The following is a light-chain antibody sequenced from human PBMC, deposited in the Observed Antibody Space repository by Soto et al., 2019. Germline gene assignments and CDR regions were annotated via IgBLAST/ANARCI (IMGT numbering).Light chain of an antibody. CDR1: SSDVGGYDY. J-gene: IGLJ2*01. CDR2: EVS. Sequence: QSALTQPASVSGSPGQSITISCTRTSSDVGGYDYVSWYQHFPGKAPKLIIYEVSNRPSGVSNRFSGSKSGNTASLTISGLQAEDEADYYCSSYTSSITVDVGFGGGTKLTVL. CDR3: SSYTSSITVDVG. V-gene: IGLV2-14*01.